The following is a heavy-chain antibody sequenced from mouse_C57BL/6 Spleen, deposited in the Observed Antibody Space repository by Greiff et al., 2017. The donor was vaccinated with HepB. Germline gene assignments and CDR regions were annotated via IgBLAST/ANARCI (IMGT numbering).Heavy chain of an antibody. Sequence: EVQVVESGGGLVQPGGSMKLSCAASGFTFSNYWMNWVRQSPEKGLEWVAQIRLKSDNYATHYAESVKGRFTISRDDSKSSVYLQMNNLRAEDTGIYYCSGALVRVAWFAYWGQGTLVTVSA. V-gene: IGHV6-3*01. CDR3: SGALVRVAWFAY. CDR2: IRLKSDNYAT. J-gene: IGHJ3*01. CDR1: GFTFSNYW. D-gene: IGHD1-2*01.